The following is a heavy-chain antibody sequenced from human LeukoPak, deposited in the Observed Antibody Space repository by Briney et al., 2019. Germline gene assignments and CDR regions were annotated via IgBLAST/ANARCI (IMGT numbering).Heavy chain of an antibody. CDR3: ARDYCSGGSCYSDY. V-gene: IGHV3-7*01. J-gene: IGHJ4*02. CDR2: IKQDGSEK. CDR1: GFSFSHYW. D-gene: IGHD2-15*01. Sequence: GGSLRLSCAASGFSFSHYWMSWVRQAPGKGLEWVANIKQDGSEKYYVDSVKGRFTISRDNAKNSLYLQMNSLRAEDTAVYYCARDYCSGGSCYSDYWGQGTLVTVSS.